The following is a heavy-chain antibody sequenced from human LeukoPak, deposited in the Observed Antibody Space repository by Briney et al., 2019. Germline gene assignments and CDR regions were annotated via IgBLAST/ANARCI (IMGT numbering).Heavy chain of an antibody. J-gene: IGHJ4*02. CDR1: GFTFDDYG. D-gene: IGHD3-10*01. Sequence: PGGSLRLSCAASGFTFDDYGMSWVRQAPGKGLEWVSIIYSGGSTYYADSVKGRFTISRDNSKNTLYLQMNSLRAEDTAVYYCARDPASYGSGSYYKATLGYWGQGTLVTVSS. CDR2: IYSGGST. V-gene: IGHV3-66*02. CDR3: ARDPASYGSGSYYKATLGY.